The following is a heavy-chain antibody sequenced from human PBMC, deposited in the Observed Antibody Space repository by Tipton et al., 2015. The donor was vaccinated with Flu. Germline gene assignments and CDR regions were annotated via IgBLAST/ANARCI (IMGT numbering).Heavy chain of an antibody. CDR3: AREGPRWIAAAGEFDP. D-gene: IGHD6-13*01. V-gene: IGHV3-11*04. CDR2: ISSSGSTI. Sequence: LSLTCAASGFTFSDYYMSWIRQAPGKGLEWVSYISSSGSTIYYADSVKGRFTIPRDNAKNSLYLQMNSLRAEDTAVYYCAREGPRWIAAAGEFDPWGQGTLVTVSS. CDR1: GFTFSDYY. J-gene: IGHJ5*02.